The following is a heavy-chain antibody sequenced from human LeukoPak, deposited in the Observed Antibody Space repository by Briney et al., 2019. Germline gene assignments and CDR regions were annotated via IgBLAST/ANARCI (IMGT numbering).Heavy chain of an antibody. Sequence: AGGSLRLSCAASGFSFGGYAMTWVRQAPGKGLEWVSSITYNGAATYYLDSVKARFTISRDNSRSTLYLQMDSLTAEDTALYYCAKDGLYFDGSTHIYYFDSWGRGTLVAVSS. V-gene: IGHV3-23*01. CDR2: ITYNGAAT. J-gene: IGHJ4*02. CDR3: AKDGLYFDGSTHIYYFDS. CDR1: GFSFGGYA. D-gene: IGHD3-9*01.